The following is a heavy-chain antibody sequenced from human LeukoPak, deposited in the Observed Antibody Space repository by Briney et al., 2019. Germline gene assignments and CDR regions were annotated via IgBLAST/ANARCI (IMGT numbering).Heavy chain of an antibody. J-gene: IGHJ4*02. CDR3: ASWPVGWYGEDS. CDR2: IYGGGST. Sequence: GGSLRLSCAASGFTVSSNYMSWVRQAPGKGLEWVSVIYGGGSTYYADSVKGRFTISRDTPKNTLYLQMHSLRVEDTAVYYCASWPVGWYGEDSWGQGTLVTVSS. CDR1: GFTVSSNY. D-gene: IGHD6-19*01. V-gene: IGHV3-53*01.